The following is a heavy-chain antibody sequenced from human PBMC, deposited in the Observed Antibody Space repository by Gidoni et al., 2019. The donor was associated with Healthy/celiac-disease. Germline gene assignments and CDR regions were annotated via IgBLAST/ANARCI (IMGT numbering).Heavy chain of an antibody. CDR1: GFTFSSYA. Sequence: PASGFTFSSYAMHWVRQAPGKGLEWVAVISYDGRNKYYADSVKGRFTISRDNSKNTLYLQMNSLRAEDTAVYYCAREGVSPPLQDIEVVAATDAFDIWGQGTMVTVSS. D-gene: IGHD2-15*01. CDR2: ISYDGRNK. V-gene: IGHV3-30-3*01. CDR3: AREGVSPPLQDIEVVAATDAFDI. J-gene: IGHJ3*02.